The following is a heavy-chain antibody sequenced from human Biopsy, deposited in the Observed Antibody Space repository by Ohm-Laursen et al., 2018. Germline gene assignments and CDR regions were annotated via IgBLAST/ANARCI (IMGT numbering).Heavy chain of an antibody. CDR2: IMSLYNTT. D-gene: IGHD5-12*01. Sequence: SSVKVSCKASGGMFNSYTINWLRQAPGQGLQWMGGIMSLYNTTNYAQKFWDRITVTADKSTNTVYMTLSSLTSEDTAVYFCARGLGGYDYWYFDLWGRGTPVIVSS. V-gene: IGHV1-69*06. CDR3: ARGLGGYDYWYFDL. J-gene: IGHJ2*01. CDR1: GGMFNSYT.